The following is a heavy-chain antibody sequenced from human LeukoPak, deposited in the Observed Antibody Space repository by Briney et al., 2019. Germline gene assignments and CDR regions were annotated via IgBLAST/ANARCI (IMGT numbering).Heavy chain of an antibody. CDR2: IYTSGST. V-gene: IGHV4-61*02. D-gene: IGHD3-3*01. Sequence: SQTLSLTCTVSGGSISSGSYYWSWIRQPAGKGLEWIGRIYTSGSTNYNPSLKSRVTMSVDTSKNQFSLKLSSVTAADTAVYYCARDWLGGVYNWFDPWGQGTLVTVSS. CDR3: ARDWLGGVYNWFDP. J-gene: IGHJ5*02. CDR1: GGSISSGSYY.